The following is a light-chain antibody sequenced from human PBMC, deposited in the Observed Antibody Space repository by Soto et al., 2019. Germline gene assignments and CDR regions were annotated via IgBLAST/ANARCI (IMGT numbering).Light chain of an antibody. V-gene: IGKV1-39*01. CDR2: AAS. J-gene: IGKJ1*01. CDR3: QQSYNSPQT. CDR1: QTIMTY. Sequence: DIQMTQSPSSLSASVGDEVTITCRASQTIMTYLNWYQLKPGKPPRLLIYAASSLQSGVPSRFSDSGSGTDFTLTISSLQPEDFATYSCQQSYNSPQTFGRGTKVEIK.